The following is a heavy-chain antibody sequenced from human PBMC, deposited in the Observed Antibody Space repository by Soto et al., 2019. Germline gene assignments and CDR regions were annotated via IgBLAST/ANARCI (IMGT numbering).Heavy chain of an antibody. CDR1: GFTFSSYA. D-gene: IGHD6-19*01. J-gene: IGHJ4*02. CDR3: ARRSSGWYFDY. CDR2: ISGSGGST. V-gene: IGHV3-23*01. Sequence: EVQLLESGGGLVQPGGSLRLSCAASGFTFSSYAMSWVRQAPGKGLEWVSAISGSGGSTYYADSVKGRFTISRDNSKNTLYLQMNGLRDEDTAVYYCARRSSGWYFDYWGQGTLVTVSS.